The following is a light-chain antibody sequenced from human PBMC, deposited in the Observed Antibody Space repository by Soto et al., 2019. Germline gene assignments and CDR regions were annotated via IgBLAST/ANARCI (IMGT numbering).Light chain of an antibody. CDR2: GAS. CDR1: QSVRSNY. V-gene: IGKV3-20*01. Sequence: EIVLTQSPGTLSLSPGESATLSCRASQSVRSNYFAWYQQKPGQAPRLLIHGASYRVIGIPDRFSGSGSGTDFTLTITRLEPEDLAVYYCQQYGSSPLTFGQGTKVDIK. CDR3: QQYGSSPLT. J-gene: IGKJ1*01.